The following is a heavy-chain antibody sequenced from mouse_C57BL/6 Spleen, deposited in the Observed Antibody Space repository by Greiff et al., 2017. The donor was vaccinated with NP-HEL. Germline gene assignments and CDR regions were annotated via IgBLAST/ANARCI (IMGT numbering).Heavy chain of an antibody. Sequence: VQLKQSGAELVRPGSSVKMSCKTSGYTFTSYGINWVKQRPGQGLEWIGYIYTGNGYTEYNEKFQGKATLTSDTSSSTAYMQLSSLTSEDSAIYFCARCGDLGYGTLYAMDYWGQGTSVTVSS. J-gene: IGHJ4*01. D-gene: IGHD2-1*01. CDR3: ARCGDLGYGTLYAMDY. CDR1: GYTFTSYG. V-gene: IGHV1-58*01. CDR2: IYTGNGYT.